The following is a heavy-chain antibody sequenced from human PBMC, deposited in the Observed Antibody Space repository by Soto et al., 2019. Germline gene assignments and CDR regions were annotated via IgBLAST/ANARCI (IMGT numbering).Heavy chain of an antibody. D-gene: IGHD3-10*01. CDR3: AREVEGSYSPADF. V-gene: IGHV1-18*01. CDR2: VSSYNGNT. CDR1: GGTFTSTA. Sequence: QVHLVQSAAEVKKPGSSVKVSCKASGGTFTSTAFSWVRQAPGQGLEWVGWVSSYNGNTNYAYNLKDRVIMTTDDSKSTAYMALRGLRSDDTAVYYCAREVEGSYSPADFWGQGTPVTVSS. J-gene: IGHJ4*02.